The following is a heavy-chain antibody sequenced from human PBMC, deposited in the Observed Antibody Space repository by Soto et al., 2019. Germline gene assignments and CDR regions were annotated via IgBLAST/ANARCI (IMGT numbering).Heavy chain of an antibody. CDR2: MNPNSGNT. CDR1: GYTFTSYD. J-gene: IGHJ4*02. Sequence: GASVKVSCKASGYTFTSYDINWVRQATGQGLEGMGWMNPNSGNTGYAQKFQGRVTMTRNTSISTAYMELSSLRSEDTAVYYCAREFPRDSLYYDFWSGPDHWGQGTLVTVSS. CDR3: AREFPRDSLYYDFWSGPDH. D-gene: IGHD3-3*01. V-gene: IGHV1-8*01.